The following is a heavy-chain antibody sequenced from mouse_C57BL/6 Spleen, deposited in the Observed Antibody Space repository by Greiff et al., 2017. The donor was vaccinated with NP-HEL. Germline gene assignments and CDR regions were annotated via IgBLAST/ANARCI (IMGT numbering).Heavy chain of an antibody. J-gene: IGHJ1*03. CDR2: IDPSDSET. Sequence: VKLQQPGAELVRPGSSVKLSCKASGYTFTSYWMHWVKQRPIQGLEWIGNIDPSDSETHYNQKFKDKATLTVDKSSSTAYRQLSSLTSEDSAVYYCARRAGPSINDCHEDWYFDVWGTGTTVTVSS. CDR1: GYTFTSYW. D-gene: IGHD2-10*02. CDR3: ARRAGPSINDCHEDWYFDV. V-gene: IGHV1-52*01.